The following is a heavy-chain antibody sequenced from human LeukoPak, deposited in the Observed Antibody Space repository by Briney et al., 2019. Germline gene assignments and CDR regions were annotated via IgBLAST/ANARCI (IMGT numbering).Heavy chain of an antibody. CDR2: LSGSGGST. D-gene: IGHD6-13*01. Sequence: GGSLRLSCVFSGFTFSSYAMSWVRQAPGKGLEWVSSLSGSGGSTYYADSVKGRFTISRDNSKNTLYLQMNSLRVEDTAVYYCAKIRPAGYYFDSWGQGTLVTVSS. V-gene: IGHV3-23*01. J-gene: IGHJ4*02. CDR1: GFTFSSYA. CDR3: AKIRPAGYYFDS.